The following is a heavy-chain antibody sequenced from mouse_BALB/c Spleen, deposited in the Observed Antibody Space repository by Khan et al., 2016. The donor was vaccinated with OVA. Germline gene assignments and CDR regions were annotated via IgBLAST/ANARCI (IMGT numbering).Heavy chain of an antibody. J-gene: IGHJ2*01. CDR3: VRGNYFY. Sequence: VQLKQSGPELVKPGASVKMSCKTSGYTFTDYTLHWVRRGMEKTFEGIGIVNPNIGNTRYNQKFKDKATLTLDKSSRTTYMELRSLTSEDSAVYYCVRGNYFYWGQGATLTVSS. CDR2: VNPNIGNT. CDR1: GYTFTDYT. D-gene: IGHD1-1*01. V-gene: IGHV1-22*01.